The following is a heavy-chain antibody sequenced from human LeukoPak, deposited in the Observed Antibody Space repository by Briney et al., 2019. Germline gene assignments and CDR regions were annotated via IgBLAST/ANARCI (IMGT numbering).Heavy chain of an antibody. CDR2: IYFSGST. Sequence: SETPSLTCTVPGGSISSSSYYWGWVRQPPGKGLEWIGRIYFSGSTYYNPSLKSRVTISVDTSKNQFSLKLSSGTAADTAVYYCARDWLGTYRSSSEIDYWGQGTLVTVSS. CDR3: ARDWLGTYRSSSEIDY. J-gene: IGHJ4*02. D-gene: IGHD6-6*01. CDR1: GGSISSSSYY. V-gene: IGHV4-39*07.